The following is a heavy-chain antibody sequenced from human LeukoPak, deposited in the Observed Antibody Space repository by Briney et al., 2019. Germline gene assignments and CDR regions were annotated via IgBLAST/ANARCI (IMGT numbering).Heavy chain of an antibody. V-gene: IGHV1-46*01. Sequence: ASVKVSCKASGYTFTSYYMHWVRQAPGQGLEWMGIINPSGGSTSYAQKFQGRVTMTEDTSTDTAYMELSSLRSEDTAVYYCATLGYSHCGGDCYSRWGQGTLVTVSS. J-gene: IGHJ4*02. CDR1: GYTFTSYY. D-gene: IGHD2-21*02. CDR2: INPSGGST. CDR3: ATLGYSHCGGDCYSR.